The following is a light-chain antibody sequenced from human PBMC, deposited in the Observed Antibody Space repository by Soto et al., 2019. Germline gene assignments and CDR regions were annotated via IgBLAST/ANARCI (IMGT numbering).Light chain of an antibody. V-gene: IGKV1-6*01. Sequence: AIQMTQSPSSLSASVGDRVTITCRASQGIRDDLGWYQQKPGKAPKLLIYAASSLQSGVPSRFSGSGSGTDFTLTISSLQPEDSETYYCLHDYNYPRTFGQGTKVDIK. CDR2: AAS. J-gene: IGKJ1*01. CDR1: QGIRDD. CDR3: LHDYNYPRT.